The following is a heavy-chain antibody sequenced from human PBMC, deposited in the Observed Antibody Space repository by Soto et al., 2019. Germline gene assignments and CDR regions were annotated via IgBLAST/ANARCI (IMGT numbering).Heavy chain of an antibody. Sequence: SLTCTVSGGSIGSSSYYWGWIRQPPGKGLEWIGSIYYSGSTYYNPSLKSRVTISVDTSKNQFSLKLSSVTAADTAVYYCARHAGLVVVPAAIAHWGQGTLVTVSS. CDR3: ARHAGLVVVPAAIAH. CDR1: GGSIGSSSYY. J-gene: IGHJ4*02. D-gene: IGHD2-2*02. V-gene: IGHV4-39*01. CDR2: IYYSGST.